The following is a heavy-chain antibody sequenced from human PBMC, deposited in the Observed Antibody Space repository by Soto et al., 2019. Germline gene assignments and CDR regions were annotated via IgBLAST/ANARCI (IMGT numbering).Heavy chain of an antibody. J-gene: IGHJ3*02. Sequence: VASVKVSCKASGYTFTSYGISWVRQAPGQGLEWMGWISAYNGNTNYAQKLQGRVTMTTDTSTSTAYMELRSLRSDDTAVYYCARDIGGYYDSSGYYGGIGAFDIWGQGTMVTVSS. CDR2: ISAYNGNT. CDR1: GYTFTSYG. CDR3: ARDIGGYYDSSGYYGGIGAFDI. V-gene: IGHV1-18*04. D-gene: IGHD3-22*01.